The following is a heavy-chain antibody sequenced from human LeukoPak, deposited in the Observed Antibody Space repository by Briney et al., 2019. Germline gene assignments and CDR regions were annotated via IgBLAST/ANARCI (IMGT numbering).Heavy chain of an antibody. V-gene: IGHV4-34*01. CDR1: GGSISSYY. Sequence: PSETLSLTCTVSGGSISSYYWSWIRQPPGKGLEWIGEINHSGSTNYNPSLKSRVTISVDTSKNQFSLKLSSVTAADTAVYYCARSHLTGTTSGNWFDPWGQGTLVTVSS. CDR2: INHSGST. J-gene: IGHJ5*02. CDR3: ARSHLTGTTSGNWFDP. D-gene: IGHD1-20*01.